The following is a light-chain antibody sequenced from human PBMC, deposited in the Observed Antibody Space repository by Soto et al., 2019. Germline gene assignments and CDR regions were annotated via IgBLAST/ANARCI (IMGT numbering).Light chain of an antibody. CDR3: QQFGTSPRT. V-gene: IGKV3-20*01. Sequence: EIVLTQSPCTLSLSPGERATLSCRASQSVSYYLAWYQQKPGQAPRLLLYGASSRATGIPDRFSGSGSGTDFTLTISRLEPEDFAVYYCQQFGTSPRTFGQGTKVDIK. CDR1: QSVSYY. J-gene: IGKJ1*01. CDR2: GAS.